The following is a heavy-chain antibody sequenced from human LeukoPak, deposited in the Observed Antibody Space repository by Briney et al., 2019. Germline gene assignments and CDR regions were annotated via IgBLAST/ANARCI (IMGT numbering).Heavy chain of an antibody. Sequence: SETLSLTCTVSGGSISSYFWIWIRQPPGKGLEWIGYIYYSGNTNSNPTLKSRVTISVDTSKNQFSLNLRSVTAADTAVYYCAGAREFSSSSGRAYYFDFWGQGTLVTVSS. CDR2: IYYSGNT. J-gene: IGHJ4*02. V-gene: IGHV4-59*01. D-gene: IGHD6-6*01. CDR1: GGSISSYF. CDR3: AGAREFSSSSGRAYYFDF.